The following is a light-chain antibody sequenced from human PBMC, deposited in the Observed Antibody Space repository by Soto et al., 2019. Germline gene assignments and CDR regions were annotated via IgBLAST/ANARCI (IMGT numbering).Light chain of an antibody. CDR2: EVS. CDR1: SSDVGSYSL. V-gene: IGLV2-23*02. J-gene: IGLJ2*01. CDR3: CSYAAGCTYVV. Sequence: SALTQPASVSGSPGQSITISCAGTSSDVGSYSLVSWYQQHPGKVPKLMIFEVSKRPSGVSNRFSGSKSDTTASLPISGLQTEDEAEYYCCSYAAGCTYVVFGGGTKLTVL.